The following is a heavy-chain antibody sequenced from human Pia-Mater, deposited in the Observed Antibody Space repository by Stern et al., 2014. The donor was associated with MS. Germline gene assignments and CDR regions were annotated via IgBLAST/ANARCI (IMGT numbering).Heavy chain of an antibody. CDR3: AHRIANQVQGVNFFDP. V-gene: IGHV2-5*02. D-gene: IGHD3-10*01. J-gene: IGHJ5*02. Sequence: QITLKESGPTLVKPTQTLTLTCTFSGFSLSTSGVGVGWIRQPPGKALEXLALIYWDDDKRYSPSVSSRLTITKGTSKNQVILTMSNMDPVDTGTYYCAHRIANQVQGVNFFDPWGQGTLVTVSS. CDR1: GFSLSTSGVG. CDR2: IYWDDDK.